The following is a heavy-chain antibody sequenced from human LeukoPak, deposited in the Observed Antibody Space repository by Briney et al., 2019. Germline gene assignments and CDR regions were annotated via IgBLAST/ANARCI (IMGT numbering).Heavy chain of an antibody. J-gene: IGHJ4*02. Sequence: PGGSLRLSCTASGLTFSSYAMSWVRQAPGQGLEWVSGISGSVLSTYYADSAKGRFTISRDNSKNTLFLQMNSLRAEDTAAYYCARGNFDWLLSPNYLGQGTLVTVSS. CDR3: ARGNFDWLLSPNY. CDR2: ISGSVLST. D-gene: IGHD3-9*01. CDR1: GLTFSSYA. V-gene: IGHV3-23*01.